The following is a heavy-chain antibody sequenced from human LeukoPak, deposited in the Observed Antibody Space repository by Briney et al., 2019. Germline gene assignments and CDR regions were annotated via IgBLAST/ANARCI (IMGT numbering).Heavy chain of an antibody. D-gene: IGHD1-26*01. J-gene: IGHJ4*02. V-gene: IGHV1-46*01. CDR2: INPSSGST. CDR3: ARGDAGSFSGYDY. Sequence: ASVKVSCKASGYTFTNYYMHWVRQAPGQGPEWMGVINPSSGSTTYAQKFQDRVTMTRDTSASTVYMEVRRLRSEDTAMYYCARGDAGSFSGYDYWGQGTLVTVSS. CDR1: GYTFTNYY.